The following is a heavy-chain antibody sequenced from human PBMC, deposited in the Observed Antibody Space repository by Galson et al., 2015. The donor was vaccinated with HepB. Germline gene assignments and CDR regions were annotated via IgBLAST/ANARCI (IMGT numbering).Heavy chain of an antibody. CDR3: ARDGDYYGSGSYYSYFDY. J-gene: IGHJ4*02. Sequence: SLRLPCAASGFTFSSYWMHWVRQAPGKGLVWVSRINSDGSSTSYADSVKGRFTISRDNAKNTLYLQMNSLRAEDTAVYYCARDGDYYGSGSYYSYFDYWGQGTLVTVSS. CDR2: INSDGSST. D-gene: IGHD3-10*01. CDR1: GFTFSSYW. V-gene: IGHV3-74*01.